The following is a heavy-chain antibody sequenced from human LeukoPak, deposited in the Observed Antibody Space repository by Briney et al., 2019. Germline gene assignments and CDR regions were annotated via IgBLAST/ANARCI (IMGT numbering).Heavy chain of an antibody. J-gene: IGHJ6*04. Sequence: SETLSLTCAVYGGSFSGYYWSWIRQPPGKGLEWIGEINHSGSTNYNPSLKSRVTISVDTSKNQFSLKLSSVTAADTAVYYCARTYYGSGSYSSNHYYYGMDVWGKGTTVTVSS. V-gene: IGHV4-34*01. CDR1: GGSFSGYY. CDR2: INHSGST. D-gene: IGHD3-10*01. CDR3: ARTYYGSGSYSSNHYYYGMDV.